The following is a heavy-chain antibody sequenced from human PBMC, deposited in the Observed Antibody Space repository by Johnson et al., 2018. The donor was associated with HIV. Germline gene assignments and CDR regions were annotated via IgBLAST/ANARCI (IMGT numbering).Heavy chain of an antibody. CDR3: ARVMKAGAFDI. V-gene: IGHV3-30-3*01. Sequence: VQLVESGGGVVQPGRSLRLSCAASGFTFSSYAMHWVRQAPGKGLEWVAVISYDGSNKYYADSVKGRFTISRDNSKNTLYLQMNSLRAEDTAVYYCARVMKAGAFDIWGQGTMVTVSS. D-gene: IGHD3-16*01. CDR1: GFTFSSYA. CDR2: ISYDGSNK. J-gene: IGHJ3*02.